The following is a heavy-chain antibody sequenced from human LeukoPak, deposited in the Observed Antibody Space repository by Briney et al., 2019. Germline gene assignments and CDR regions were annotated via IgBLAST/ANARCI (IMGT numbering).Heavy chain of an antibody. Sequence: SETLSLTCAVYGGSFSGYYWSWIRQPPGKGLEWIGEINHSGSTNYNPSLKSRVTISVDTSKNQFSLKLSSVTAADTAVYYCARGRRYSSGWYYPGDAFDIWGQGTIVTVSS. D-gene: IGHD6-19*01. V-gene: IGHV4-34*01. CDR1: GGSFSGYY. CDR2: INHSGST. CDR3: ARGRRYSSGWYYPGDAFDI. J-gene: IGHJ3*02.